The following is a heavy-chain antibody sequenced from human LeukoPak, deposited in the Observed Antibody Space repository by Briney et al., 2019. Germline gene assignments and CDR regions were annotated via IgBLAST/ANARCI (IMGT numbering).Heavy chain of an antibody. D-gene: IGHD3/OR15-3a*01. V-gene: IGHV3-30*02. J-gene: IGHJ4*02. CDR2: IRYDGTDK. CDR3: AKGLDWSVDY. Sequence: GGSLRLSCGASGFTFSSYGMYWVRQAPGKGLEWVAFIRYDGTDKNYADSVKGRFTISRDNSKNTMYLQMNSLRGEDTAVYYCAKGLDWSVDYWGQGTLVTVSS. CDR1: GFTFSSYG.